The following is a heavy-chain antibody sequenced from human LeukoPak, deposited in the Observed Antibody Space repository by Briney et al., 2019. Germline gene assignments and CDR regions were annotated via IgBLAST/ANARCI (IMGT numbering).Heavy chain of an antibody. V-gene: IGHV3-21*01. CDR3: ARDRPYSSSPDDAFDI. CDR2: ISSSSSYI. J-gene: IGHJ3*02. CDR1: GFTFSSYS. Sequence: GGSLRLSCAASGFTFSSYSMNWVRQAPGKGLEWVSSISSSSSYIYYADSVKGRFTISRDNAKNSLYLQMNSLRAEDTAVYYCARDRPYSSSPDDAFDIWGQGTMVTVSS. D-gene: IGHD6-6*01.